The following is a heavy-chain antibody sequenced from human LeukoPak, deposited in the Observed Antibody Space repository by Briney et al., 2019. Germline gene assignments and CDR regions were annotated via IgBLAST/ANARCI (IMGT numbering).Heavy chain of an antibody. V-gene: IGHV1-2*02. D-gene: IGHD5-12*01. CDR3: ASDRLDIVATITFDY. Sequence: ASVKVSCKASGYTFTGYYMHWVRQAPGQGLGWMGWINPNSGGTNYAQKFQGRVTMTRDTSISTAYMELSRLRSDDTAVYYCASDRLDIVATITFDYWGQGTLVTVSS. J-gene: IGHJ4*02. CDR2: INPNSGGT. CDR1: GYTFTGYY.